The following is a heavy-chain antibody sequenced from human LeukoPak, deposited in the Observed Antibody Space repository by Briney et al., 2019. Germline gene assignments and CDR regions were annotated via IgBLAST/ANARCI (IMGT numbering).Heavy chain of an antibody. J-gene: IGHJ4*02. CDR2: IKQDGSEK. CDR3: VGGYGWLPDY. CDR1: GITLSELW. Sequence: GGSLRLSCACYGITLSELWMNWVRHVPGKGLEWVANIKQDGSEKKYVDSVKGRFTISRDNAKNSVYLQMNSLRVDDTAVYYCVGGYGWLPDYWGQGALVTVSS. D-gene: IGHD6-19*01. V-gene: IGHV3-7*04.